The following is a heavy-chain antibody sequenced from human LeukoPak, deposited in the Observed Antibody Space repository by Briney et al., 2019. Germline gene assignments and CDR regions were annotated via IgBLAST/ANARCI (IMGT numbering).Heavy chain of an antibody. D-gene: IGHD3-10*01. V-gene: IGHV5-51*01. Sequence: GESLKVSCKGYGYSFSSYWIGCVRQMPGKGLEWMGIIYPGDSDTRYSPSFQGQVTISADKSISTAYLQWSSLKASDTAMYYCARHRGGSGSYYNVFVYWGQGTLVTVSS. CDR3: ARHRGGSGSYYNVFVY. CDR1: GYSFSSYW. CDR2: IYPGDSDT. J-gene: IGHJ4*02.